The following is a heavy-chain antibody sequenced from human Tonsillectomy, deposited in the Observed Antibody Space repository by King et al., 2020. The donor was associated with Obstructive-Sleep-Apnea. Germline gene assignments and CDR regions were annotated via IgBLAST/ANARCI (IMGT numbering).Heavy chain of an antibody. CDR3: ARAPYGSGIIDWFDP. V-gene: IGHV4-59*01. Sequence: LQLQESGPGLVKPSETLSLTCSVSGGSISTYYWSWIRQPPGKGLEWIGYMYYSGSTNYNPSLKSRVSISVETSKNQFSLKLSSVTAADTAVYYCARAPYGSGIIDWFDPWGQGTLVTVSS. J-gene: IGHJ5*02. D-gene: IGHD3-10*01. CDR2: MYYSGST. CDR1: GGSISTYY.